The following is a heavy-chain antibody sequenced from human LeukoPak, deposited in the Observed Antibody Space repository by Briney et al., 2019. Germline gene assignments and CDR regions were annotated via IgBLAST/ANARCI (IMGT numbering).Heavy chain of an antibody. CDR1: GFTFSSYS. D-gene: IGHD3-22*01. V-gene: IGHV3-21*01. CDR3: ARVPSGYYYDSSGYS. Sequence: GGSLRLSCAASGFTFSSYSMNWVRQAPGKGLEWVSSISSSSSYIYYADSVKGRFTISRDNAKNSLYLQMNSLRAEDTAVYYCARVPSGYYYDSSGYSWCQGTLVTVSS. CDR2: ISSSSSYI. J-gene: IGHJ4*02.